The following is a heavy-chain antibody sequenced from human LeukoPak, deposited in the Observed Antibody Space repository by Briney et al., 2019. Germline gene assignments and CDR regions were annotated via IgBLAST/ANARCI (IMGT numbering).Heavy chain of an antibody. J-gene: IGHJ6*03. CDR3: AKGAPGNYYYMDV. CDR2: ISWNSGSI. V-gene: IGHV3-9*01. CDR1: GFTFDEYV. Sequence: GGSLRLSCAASGFTFDEYVMHWVRQAPGKGLEWVSGISWNSGSIGYADSVKGRLTISRDNAKKSLYLQMNSLRAEDTALYYCAKGAPGNYYYMDVWGTGTTVTVSS.